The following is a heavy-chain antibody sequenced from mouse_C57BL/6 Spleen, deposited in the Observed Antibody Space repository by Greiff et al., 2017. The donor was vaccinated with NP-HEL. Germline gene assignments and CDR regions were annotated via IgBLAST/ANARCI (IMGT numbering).Heavy chain of an antibody. CDR1: GYAFTNYL. J-gene: IGHJ2*01. Sequence: VQLQQSGAELVRPGTSVKVSCKASGYAFTNYLIEWVKQRPGQGLEWIGVINPGSGGTNYNEKFKGKATLTADKSSSTAYMQLSSLTSEDSAVYVCARCDTTVVAHFDYWGQGTTLTVSS. CDR2: INPGSGGT. D-gene: IGHD1-1*01. CDR3: ARCDTTVVAHFDY. V-gene: IGHV1-54*01.